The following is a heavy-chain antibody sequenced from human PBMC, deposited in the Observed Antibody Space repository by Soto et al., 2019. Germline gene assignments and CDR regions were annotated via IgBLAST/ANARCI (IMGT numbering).Heavy chain of an antibody. CDR1: GDSVSSYY. CDR3: ERSHDILTGFSSPHFDY. D-gene: IGHD3-9*01. V-gene: IGHV4-59*02. CDR2: IYYSGST. J-gene: IGHJ4*02. Sequence: SETLSLTCTVSGDSVSSYYWSWIRQPPGKGLEWIGYIYYSGSTNYNPSLKSRVTISVDTSKNQFSLKLSSVTAADTAVYYCERSHDILTGFSSPHFDYWGQGTLVTVSS.